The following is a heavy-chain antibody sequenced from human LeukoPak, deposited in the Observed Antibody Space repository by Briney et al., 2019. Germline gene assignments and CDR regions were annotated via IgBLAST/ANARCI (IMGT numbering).Heavy chain of an antibody. J-gene: IGHJ4*02. D-gene: IGHD1-26*01. CDR3: ARDRAPSGSYFFDY. CDR2: IKQDGSEK. V-gene: IGHV3-7*01. CDR1: GFTFSSYW. Sequence: GGSLRLSCAASGFTFSSYWMSWVRQAPGKGLEWVANIKQDGSEKYYVDSVKGRFTISRDNAKNSLYLQMNSLRAEDTAVYYCARDRAPSGSYFFDYWGQGTLVTVSS.